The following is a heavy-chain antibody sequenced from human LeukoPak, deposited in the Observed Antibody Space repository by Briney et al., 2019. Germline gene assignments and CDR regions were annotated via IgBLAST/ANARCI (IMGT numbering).Heavy chain of an antibody. CDR3: ARGRTDLDY. CDR2: ISSTSSSI. D-gene: IGHD4-17*01. J-gene: IGHJ4*02. CDR1: GFSFSTYT. V-gene: IGHV3-21*01. Sequence: GGSLRLSCAASGFSFSTYTMNWVRQAPGKGLEWVPSISSTSSSINYADSVKGRFTISRDNAKNSLYLEMNSLRAEDTAVYYCARGRTDLDYWGQGTLVTVSS.